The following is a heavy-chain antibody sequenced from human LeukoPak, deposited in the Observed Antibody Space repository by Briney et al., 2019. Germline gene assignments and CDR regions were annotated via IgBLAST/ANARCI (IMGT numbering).Heavy chain of an antibody. CDR1: GFTVSSNY. J-gene: IGHJ3*02. CDR2: IYSGGST. V-gene: IGHV3-53*01. D-gene: IGHD3-22*01. CDR3: ASSGVVVPPLGAFDI. Sequence: PVGSLRLSCAASGFTVSSNYMSWVRQAPGKGLEWVSVIYSGGSTYYADSVKGRFTISRDNSKNTLYLQMNSLRAEDTAVYYCASSGVVVPPLGAFDIWGQGTMVTVSS.